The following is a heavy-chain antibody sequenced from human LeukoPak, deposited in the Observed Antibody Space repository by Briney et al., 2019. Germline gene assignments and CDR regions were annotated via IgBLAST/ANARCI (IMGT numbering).Heavy chain of an antibody. Sequence: PGGSLRLSCAASGFTFSSFAMSWVRQAPGKGLEWVSSISGGGSSTYYADSVKGRFTICRDNSKNTLHLHMISLRAEDTAVYYCARSFFYGSGSYSLYYFDYWGQGTLVTVSS. CDR3: ARSFFYGSGSYSLYYFDY. D-gene: IGHD3-10*01. J-gene: IGHJ4*02. V-gene: IGHV3-23*01. CDR2: ISGGGSST. CDR1: GFTFSSFA.